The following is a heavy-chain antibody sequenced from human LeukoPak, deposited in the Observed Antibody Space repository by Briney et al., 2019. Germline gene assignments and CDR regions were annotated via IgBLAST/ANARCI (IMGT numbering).Heavy chain of an antibody. D-gene: IGHD3-3*01. CDR1: GYTFTGYY. J-gene: IGHJ5*02. Sequence: ASVKVSRKASGYTFTGYYMHWVRQAPGQGLEWMGRINPNSGGTNYAQKFQGRVTMTRDTSISTAYMELSRLRSDDTAVYYCAREPYYDTNWFDPWGQGTLVTVSS. CDR3: AREPYYDTNWFDP. CDR2: INPNSGGT. V-gene: IGHV1-2*06.